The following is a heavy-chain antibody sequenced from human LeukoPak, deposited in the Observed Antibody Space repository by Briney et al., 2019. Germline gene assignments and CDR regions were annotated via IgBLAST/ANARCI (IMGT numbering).Heavy chain of an antibody. D-gene: IGHD6-19*01. V-gene: IGHV4-34*01. CDR2: ISHSGTT. J-gene: IGHJ4*02. CDR1: GGSFSGFY. CDR3: ARAVAVAGIDY. Sequence: SETLSLTCAVHGGSFSGFYWTWIRQSPKKGLEWIGEISHSGTTNYNPSLKSRVTILVDTSKNQISLKMRSVTAADTAVYYCARAVAVAGIDYWGQGTLVTVSS.